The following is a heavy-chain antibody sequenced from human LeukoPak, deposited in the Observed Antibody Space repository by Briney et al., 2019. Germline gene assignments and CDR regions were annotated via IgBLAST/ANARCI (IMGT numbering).Heavy chain of an antibody. CDR1: GFTFSSYA. V-gene: IGHV3-23*01. Sequence: PGGSLRLSCAASGFTFSSYAMNWVRQAPGKGLEWVSAIRGSGGSTYYTDSVKGRFTISRDNAKNTLYLQMNSLRAEDTAVYYCALDSSGWYYFDYWGQGTLVTVSS. J-gene: IGHJ4*02. CDR3: ALDSSGWYYFDY. CDR2: IRGSGGST. D-gene: IGHD6-19*01.